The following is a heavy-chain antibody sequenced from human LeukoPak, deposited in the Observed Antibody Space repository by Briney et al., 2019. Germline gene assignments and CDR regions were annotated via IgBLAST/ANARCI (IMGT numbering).Heavy chain of an antibody. CDR1: GGSISTYY. Sequence: SETLSLTCTVSGGSISTYYWSWIRQPAGKGLESIGRIHSSGTTHYNPSLRSRVTLSIDTSKNQFSLKLSSVTAADTAVYYCGRLNLPAVSGAFDYWGQGTLVTVSS. CDR3: GRLNLPAVSGAFDY. CDR2: IHSSGTT. V-gene: IGHV4-4*07. J-gene: IGHJ4*02. D-gene: IGHD2-2*01.